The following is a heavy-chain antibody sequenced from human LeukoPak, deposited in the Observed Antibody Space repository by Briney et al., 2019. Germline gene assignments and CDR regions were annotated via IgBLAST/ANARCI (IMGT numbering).Heavy chain of an antibody. J-gene: IGHJ4*02. CDR1: GFTVSNNF. V-gene: IGHV3-23*01. Sequence: GGSLRLSCAASGFTVSNNFMSWARQAPGKGLEWVSAISGSGGNTYYADSVKGRFTISRDNSKNTLFLQMNSLRAEDTAVYYCAKASMVRGGIPPFDYWGQGTLVTVSS. CDR2: ISGSGGNT. D-gene: IGHD3-10*01. CDR3: AKASMVRGGIPPFDY.